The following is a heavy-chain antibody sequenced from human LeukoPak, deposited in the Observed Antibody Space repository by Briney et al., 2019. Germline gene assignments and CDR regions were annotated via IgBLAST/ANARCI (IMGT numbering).Heavy chain of an antibody. CDR2: IGNDGFRK. D-gene: IGHD3/OR15-3a*01. CDR1: GFSFPFYS. CDR3: ARWDSMAPMIVGLLDY. J-gene: IGHJ4*02. V-gene: IGHV3-30*04. Sequence: PGRSLRLSCATSGFSFPFYSMHWIRQAPGKGLEWVAVIGNDGFRKYYADSVKGRFTISRDNSKSTVYLDINSLRPEDTAVYHCARWDSMAPMIVGLLDYWGLGTLVTVSS.